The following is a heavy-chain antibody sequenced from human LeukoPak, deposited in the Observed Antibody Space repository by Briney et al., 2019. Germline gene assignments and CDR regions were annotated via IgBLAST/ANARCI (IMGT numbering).Heavy chain of an antibody. CDR3: TTDWATTNY. CDR2: ISGSGGST. CDR1: GFTFSSYG. J-gene: IGHJ4*02. Sequence: GGTLRLSCAASGFTFSSYGMSWVRQAPGKGLEWVSAISGSGGSTYYADSVKGRFTISRDNSKNTLYLQMNSLKTEDTAVYYCTTDWATTNYWGQGTLVTVSS. V-gene: IGHV3-23*01. D-gene: IGHD1-1*01.